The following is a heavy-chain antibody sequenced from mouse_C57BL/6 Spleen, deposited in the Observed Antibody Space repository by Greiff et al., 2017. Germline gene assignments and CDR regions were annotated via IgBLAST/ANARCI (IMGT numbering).Heavy chain of an antibody. CDR2: ISDGGSYT. V-gene: IGHV5-4*01. CDR3: ARGNGAY. CDR1: GFTFSSYA. J-gene: IGHJ3*01. Sequence: EVQRVESGGGLVKPGGSLKLSCAASGFTFSSYAMSWVRQTPEKRLEWVATISDGGSYTYYPDNVKGRFTISRDNAKNNLYLQMSHLKSEDTAMYYCARGNGAYWGQGTLVTVSA.